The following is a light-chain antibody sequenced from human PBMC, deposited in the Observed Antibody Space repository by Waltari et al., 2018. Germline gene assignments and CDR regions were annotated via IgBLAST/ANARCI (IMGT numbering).Light chain of an antibody. Sequence: QSALTQPASVSGSPGQAIILSCTGIGSDVGGYDYVSWYQQYPGKAPRLIIYDVYNRPSGVSNRFSGSKSDNTASLTISGLQAEDESVYYCSSYTSSGVVFGGGTKLTVL. V-gene: IGLV2-14*01. J-gene: IGLJ2*01. CDR3: SSYTSSGVV. CDR1: GSDVGGYDY. CDR2: DVY.